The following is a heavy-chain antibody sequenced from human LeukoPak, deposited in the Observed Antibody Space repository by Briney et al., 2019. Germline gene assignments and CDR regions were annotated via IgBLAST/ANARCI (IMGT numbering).Heavy chain of an antibody. CDR3: GRGHWGLDY. D-gene: IGHD7-27*01. CDR1: GGSFSGYY. CDR2: INHSGST. J-gene: IGHJ4*02. Sequence: SESLSLTCAVYGGSFSGYYWSWIRQPPGKGLEWIGEINHSGSTNYNPSLKSRVTISVDTSKNQFSLKLSSVTAADTAVYYCGRGHWGLDYWGQGTLVTVSS. V-gene: IGHV4-34*01.